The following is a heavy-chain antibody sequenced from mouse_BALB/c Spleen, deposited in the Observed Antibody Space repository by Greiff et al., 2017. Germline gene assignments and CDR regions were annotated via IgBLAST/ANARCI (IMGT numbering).Heavy chain of an antibody. CDR2: IDPANGNT. CDR3: ALIYYDYGAWFAY. J-gene: IGHJ3*01. V-gene: IGHV14-3*02. Sequence: VQLQQPGAELVKPGASVKLSCTASGFNIKDTYMHWVKQRPEQGLEWIGRIDPANGNTKYDPKFQGKATITADTSSNTAYLQLSSLTSEDTAVYYCALIYYDYGAWFAYWGQGTLVTVSA. CDR1: GFNIKDTY. D-gene: IGHD2-4*01.